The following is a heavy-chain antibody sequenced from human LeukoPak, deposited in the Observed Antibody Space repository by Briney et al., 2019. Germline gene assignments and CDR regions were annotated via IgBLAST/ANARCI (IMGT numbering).Heavy chain of an antibody. D-gene: IGHD6-6*01. Sequence: GGSLRLSCAASGFTVSHNYMRWVRRAPGKGLEWVSLIYSGGATFYADAVKGRFTISRDGSKNTLYLQMNSLRAEDTAVYYCARDPPAVAANTYGWGQGTLVTVSS. CDR2: IYSGGAT. CDR3: ARDPPAVAANTYG. V-gene: IGHV3-66*01. J-gene: IGHJ4*02. CDR1: GFTVSHNY.